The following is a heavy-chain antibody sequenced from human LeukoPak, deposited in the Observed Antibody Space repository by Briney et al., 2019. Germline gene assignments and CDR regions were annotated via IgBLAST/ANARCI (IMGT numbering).Heavy chain of an antibody. D-gene: IGHD5-24*01. V-gene: IGHV4-34*01. CDR2: INHSGNT. Sequence: PSETLSLTCAVYGESFITYYWSWIRQPPGKGLEWIGEINHSGNTNYNTSLKSRVTISVDTSKNQFSLKLSSVNAADTAVYYCARVDGDGYNIPDYWSQGTLVTVSS. J-gene: IGHJ4*02. CDR1: GESFITYY. CDR3: ARVDGDGYNIPDY.